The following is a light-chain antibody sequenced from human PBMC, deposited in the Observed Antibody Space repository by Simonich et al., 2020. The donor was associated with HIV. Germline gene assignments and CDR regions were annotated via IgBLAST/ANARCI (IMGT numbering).Light chain of an antibody. V-gene: IGLV2-14*01. CDR1: SSDVGGYNY. CDR2: DVN. CDR3: SSYRRISTWV. Sequence: QSALTQPPSASGSPGQSVTIPCTGTSSDVGGYNYVSWYQQHPGKAPKLMIYDVNKRPSGVSNRFSGSKSGNTASLTISGLQAEDEADYYCSSYRRISTWVFGGGTKLTVL. J-gene: IGLJ3*02.